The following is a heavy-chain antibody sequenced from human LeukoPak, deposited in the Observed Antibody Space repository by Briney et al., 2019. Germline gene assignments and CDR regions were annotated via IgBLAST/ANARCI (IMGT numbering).Heavy chain of an antibody. J-gene: IGHJ4*02. D-gene: IGHD3-22*01. V-gene: IGHV3-64*01. CDR2: ISSNGGST. CDR1: GFTFSSYA. CDR3: ARGRGSYYYDSSGFDY. Sequence: GGSLRLSCAASGFTFSSYAMHWVRQAPGKRLEYVSAISSNGGSTYYANSVKGRFTISRDNSKNTLYLQMGSLRAEDMAVYYCARGRGSYYYDSSGFDYWGQGTLVTVSS.